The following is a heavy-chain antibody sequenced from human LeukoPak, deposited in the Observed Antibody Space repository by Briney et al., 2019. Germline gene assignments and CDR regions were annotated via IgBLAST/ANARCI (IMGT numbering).Heavy chain of an antibody. CDR3: ARENGTYSSSWGASDHAFDI. CDR2: IKPNNGDT. CDR1: GYTLTGYY. J-gene: IGHJ3*02. Sequence: ASVKVSCKASGYTLTGYYINWVRQAPGRGLGWMGWIKPNNGDTNYAQKFQGRVTKTRDTSMSTAYIELSSLRSDDRAVCYCARENGTYSSSWGASDHAFDIWGQGTMVTVSS. D-gene: IGHD6-13*01. V-gene: IGHV1-2*02.